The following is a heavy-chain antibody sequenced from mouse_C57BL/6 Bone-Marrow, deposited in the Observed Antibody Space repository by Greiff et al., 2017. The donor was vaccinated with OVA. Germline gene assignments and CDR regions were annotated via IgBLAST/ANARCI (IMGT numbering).Heavy chain of an antibody. V-gene: IGHV1-81*01. CDR1: GYTFTSYG. CDR3: ANYSCSSWFAY. CDR2: IYPRRGST. D-gene: IGHD1-1*01. J-gene: IGHJ3*01. Sequence: QVQLKESGAELARPGASVKLSCKASGYTFTSYGISWVKQRTGQGLEWIGEIYPRRGSTNYNEKFKGKATLTADKSSSTAYMKIRSLTSADSAVYFCANYSCSSWFAYWGQGTLVTVSA.